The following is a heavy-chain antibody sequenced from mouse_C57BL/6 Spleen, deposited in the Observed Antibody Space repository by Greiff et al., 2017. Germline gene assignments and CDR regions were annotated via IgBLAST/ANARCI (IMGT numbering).Heavy chain of an antibody. J-gene: IGHJ2*01. Sequence: VQLQQSGPELVKPGASVKISCKASGYSFTDYNMNWVKQSNGKSLEWIGVINPNYGTTSYNQKFKGKATLTVDQSSSTVYMQLNSLTSEDSAVYYCARGYYGSSQYYFDYWGQGTTLTVSS. D-gene: IGHD1-1*01. V-gene: IGHV1-39*01. CDR1: GYSFTDYN. CDR2: INPNYGTT. CDR3: ARGYYGSSQYYFDY.